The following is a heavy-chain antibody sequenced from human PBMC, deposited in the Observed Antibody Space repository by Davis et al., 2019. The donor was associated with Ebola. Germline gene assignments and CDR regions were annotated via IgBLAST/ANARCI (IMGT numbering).Heavy chain of an antibody. J-gene: IGHJ4*02. V-gene: IGHV1-18*01. CDR2: ISAYNGNT. Sequence: ASVKVSCKASGYTFTSYGISWVRQAPGQGLEWMGWISAYNGNTNYAQKFQGRVTITADKSTSTAYMELSSLRSEDTAVYYCARDSQGLGKRWLQLPPDYWGQGTLVTVSS. D-gene: IGHD5-24*01. CDR1: GYTFTSYG. CDR3: ARDSQGLGKRWLQLPPDY.